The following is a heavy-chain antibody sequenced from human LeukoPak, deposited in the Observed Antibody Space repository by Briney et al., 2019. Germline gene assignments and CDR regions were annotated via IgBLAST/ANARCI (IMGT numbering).Heavy chain of an antibody. Sequence: GASVKVSCKVSGYTLTELSMHWVRQAPGKGLEWMGGFDPEDGETIYAQKFQGRVTMTEDTSTDTAYMELSSLRSEDTAVYYCATNRRCSSTSCYDFDYWGRGTLVTVSS. CDR2: FDPEDGET. J-gene: IGHJ4*02. CDR1: GYTLTELS. CDR3: ATNRRCSSTSCYDFDY. D-gene: IGHD2-2*01. V-gene: IGHV1-24*01.